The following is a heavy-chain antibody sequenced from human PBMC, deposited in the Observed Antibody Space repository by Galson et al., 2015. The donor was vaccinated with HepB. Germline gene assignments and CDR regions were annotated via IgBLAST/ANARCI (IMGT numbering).Heavy chain of an antibody. CDR3: EVPAGTIAVTIA. J-gene: IGHJ5*02. CDR1: GFTFSSYA. CDR2: ISGSGGST. V-gene: IGHV3-23*01. D-gene: IGHD6-19*01. Sequence: SLRLSCAASGFTFSSYAMSWVRQAPGKGLEWVSAISGSGGSTYYADSVKGRFTISRDNSKNTLYLQMNSLGAEDTAVYYCEVPAGTIAVTIAWGQGTLVTVSS.